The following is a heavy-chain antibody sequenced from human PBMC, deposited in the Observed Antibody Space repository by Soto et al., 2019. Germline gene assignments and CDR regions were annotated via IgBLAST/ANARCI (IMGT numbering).Heavy chain of an antibody. CDR3: AKDPGYYDILTGYYAGADY. Sequence: PGGSLRLSCAASGFTFSSYAMSWVRQAPGKGLEWVSAISGSGGSTYYADSVKGRFTISRDNSKNTLYLQMNSLRAEDTAVYYCAKDPGYYDILTGYYAGADYWAQGTLVTVSS. CDR2: ISGSGGST. J-gene: IGHJ4*02. V-gene: IGHV3-23*01. D-gene: IGHD3-9*01. CDR1: GFTFSSYA.